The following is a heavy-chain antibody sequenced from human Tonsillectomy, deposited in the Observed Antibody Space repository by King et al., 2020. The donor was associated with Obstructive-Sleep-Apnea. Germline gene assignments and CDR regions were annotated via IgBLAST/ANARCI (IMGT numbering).Heavy chain of an antibody. V-gene: IGHV3-43D*03. CDR3: VKGSISMIAGYFDY. CDR1: GFTFDDYA. CDR2: VSWDGGST. J-gene: IGHJ4*02. Sequence: VQLVESGGVVVQPGGSLRLSCAASGFTFDDYAMHWVRQAPGKGLEWVSLVSWDGGSTYYADSVKGRFTISRDNRKNSLHLQMNSLRAEDTALYYCVKGSISMIAGYFDYWGQGTLVTVSS. D-gene: IGHD3-22*01.